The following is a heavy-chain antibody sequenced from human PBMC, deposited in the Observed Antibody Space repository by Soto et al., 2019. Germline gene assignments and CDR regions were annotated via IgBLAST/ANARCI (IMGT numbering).Heavy chain of an antibody. J-gene: IGHJ4*02. CDR2: INPSGGST. CDR1: GYTFTSYY. V-gene: IGHV1-46*01. D-gene: IGHD3-22*01. CDR3: AAQAAYYYDSSGYSLFDY. Sequence: ASVKVSCKASGYTFTSYYMHWVRQAPGQGLEWMGIINPSGGSTSYAQKFQERVTITRDMSTSTAYMELSSLRSEDTAVYYCAAQAAYYYDSSGYSLFDYWGQGTLVTVSS.